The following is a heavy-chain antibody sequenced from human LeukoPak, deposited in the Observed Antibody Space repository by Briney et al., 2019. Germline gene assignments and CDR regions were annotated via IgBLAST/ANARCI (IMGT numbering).Heavy chain of an antibody. CDR2: ISYDESYR. J-gene: IGHJ4*02. Sequence: GGSLRLSCAASGFTFSSYAMHWVRQAPGKGLEWVALISYDESYRYYADSVKGRFTISRDNSKNTLYLQMNSLRAEDTAVYYCAREAGGGIVGAYSDYWGQGTLVTVSS. CDR3: AREAGGGIVGAYSDY. D-gene: IGHD1-26*01. V-gene: IGHV3-30-3*01. CDR1: GFTFSSYA.